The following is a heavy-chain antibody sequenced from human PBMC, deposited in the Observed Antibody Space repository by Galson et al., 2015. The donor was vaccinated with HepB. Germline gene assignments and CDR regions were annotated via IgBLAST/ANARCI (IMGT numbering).Heavy chain of an antibody. V-gene: IGHV3-15*01. CDR2: IKSKTDGGTT. D-gene: IGHD2-2*02. Sequence: SLRLSCAASGFIFRNAWMSWVRQAPGKGLEWLGRIKSKTDGGTTEYAAPVNGRFTISRDDSKDTVYLQMDSLKTEDTAIYYCASDTPRCGTSCYRDHGFDIWGQGTMVTVSS. CDR1: GFIFRNAW. J-gene: IGHJ3*02. CDR3: ASDTPRCGTSCYRDHGFDI.